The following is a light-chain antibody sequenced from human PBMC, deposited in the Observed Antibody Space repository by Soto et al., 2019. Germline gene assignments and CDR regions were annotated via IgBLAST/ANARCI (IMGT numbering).Light chain of an antibody. J-gene: IGKJ1*01. CDR3: QQYYSYPRT. CDR1: QDVGRW. Sequence: DIQMTQSPSSLSASVGDTVTITCRSSQDVGRWLSWYQQKPGKAPKILIFATPSLQSGVPSRFSGSGSGTDFTLTISSLQSEDFATYYCQQYYSYPRTFGQGTKVDIK. CDR2: ATP. V-gene: IGKV1D-16*01.